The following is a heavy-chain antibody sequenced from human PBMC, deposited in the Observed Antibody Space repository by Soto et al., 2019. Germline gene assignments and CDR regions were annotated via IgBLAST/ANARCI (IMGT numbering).Heavy chain of an antibody. Sequence: ASVKVSCKVSGYTLTELSMHWVRQAPGKGLEWMGGFDPEDGETIYAQKFQGRVTMTEDTSTDTAYMELSSLRSEDTAVYYCATDHYGSGNYYYGMDVWGQGTTATVSS. V-gene: IGHV1-24*01. CDR1: GYTLTELS. CDR2: FDPEDGET. D-gene: IGHD3-10*01. CDR3: ATDHYGSGNYYYGMDV. J-gene: IGHJ6*02.